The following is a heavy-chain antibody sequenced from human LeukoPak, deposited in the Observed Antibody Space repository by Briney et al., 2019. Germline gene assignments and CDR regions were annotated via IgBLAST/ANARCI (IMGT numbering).Heavy chain of an antibody. D-gene: IGHD2-21*02. CDR1: GGTFSSYA. V-gene: IGHV1-3*01. CDR2: INAGNGNT. Sequence: ASVKVSCKASGGTFSSYAISWVRQAPGQRLEWMGWINAGNGNTKYSQKFQGRVTITRDTSASTAYMELSSLRSEDTAVYYCAIAYCGGDCYLTYFDYWGQGTLVTVSS. CDR3: AIAYCGGDCYLTYFDY. J-gene: IGHJ4*02.